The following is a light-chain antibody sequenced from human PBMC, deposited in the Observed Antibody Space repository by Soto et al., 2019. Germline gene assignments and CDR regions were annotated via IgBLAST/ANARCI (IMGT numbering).Light chain of an antibody. J-gene: IGKJ3*01. CDR1: QSVSSRS. CDR2: DAS. V-gene: IGKV3-20*01. CDR3: QQYGSSPFT. Sequence: EIVLTQSPGTLSLSPGERATLSCRASQSVSSRSLAWYQQKPGQAPRLLISDASSRAADIPDRFSGSGSGTDFTLTISRLEPEDFAVYYCQQYGSSPFTFGPGTKVDIK.